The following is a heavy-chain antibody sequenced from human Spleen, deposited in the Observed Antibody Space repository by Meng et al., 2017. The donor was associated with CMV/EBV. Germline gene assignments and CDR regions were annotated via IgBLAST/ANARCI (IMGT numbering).Heavy chain of an antibody. V-gene: IGHV6-1*01. CDR1: GDSVSSNSAA. CDR2: TYYRSKWYN. Sequence: SQTLSLTCAISGDSVSSNSAAWNWIRQSPSRGLEWLGRTYYRSKWYNDYAVSVKSGVTVNPDTTKTQFSLQLNSVTPEDTAVYYCARQHGPREDWFDPWGQGTQVTVSS. D-gene: IGHD2-21*01. CDR3: ARQHGPREDWFDP. J-gene: IGHJ5*02.